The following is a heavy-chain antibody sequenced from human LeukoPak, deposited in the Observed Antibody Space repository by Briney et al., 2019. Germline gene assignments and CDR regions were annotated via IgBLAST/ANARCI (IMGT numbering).Heavy chain of an antibody. CDR1: GFAVSSNY. CDR3: ARGGYYDSSGNPFRH. D-gene: IGHD3-22*01. CDR2: ISGSGGST. V-gene: IGHV3-23*01. J-gene: IGHJ1*01. Sequence: PGGSLRLSCAASGFAVSSNYMSWVRQAPGKGLERVSAISGSGGSTYYADSVKGRFTISRDNSKNTLYLQMNSLRAGDTAVYYCARGGYYDSSGNPFRHRGQGTLVTVSS.